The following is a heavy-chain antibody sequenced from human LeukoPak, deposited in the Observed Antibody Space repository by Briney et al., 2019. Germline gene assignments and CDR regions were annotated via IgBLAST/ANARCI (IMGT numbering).Heavy chain of an antibody. CDR1: GGSFSGYY. V-gene: IGHV4-34*01. D-gene: IGHD5-12*01. CDR2: INHSGST. Sequence: SETLSLTCAVYGGSFSGYYWSWIRQPPGKGLEWIGEINHSGSTNYNPSLKSRVTISVDTSKNQFSLKLSSVTAADTAVYYCARRGSGYSGPKVVSDWCGQGRLVTVSS. CDR3: ARRGSGYSGPKVVSDW. J-gene: IGHJ4*02.